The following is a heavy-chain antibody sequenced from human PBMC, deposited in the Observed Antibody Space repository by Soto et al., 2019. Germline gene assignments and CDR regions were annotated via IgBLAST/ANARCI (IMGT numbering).Heavy chain of an antibody. CDR3: AEGKCTMVRGITPPDFDY. D-gene: IGHD3-10*01. CDR2: ISYDGDNE. CDR1: GITFSSYG. J-gene: IGHJ4*02. Sequence: QVQLVESGGGVVQPGRSLRLSCAASGITFSSYGMHWVRQAPGKGLEWVAVISYDGDNEYYAGSVKGRFTISRDNSKNPLYLPMHSLRAAHTAVYYRAEGKCTMVRGITPPDFDYWGQGTLVTVSS. V-gene: IGHV3-30*18.